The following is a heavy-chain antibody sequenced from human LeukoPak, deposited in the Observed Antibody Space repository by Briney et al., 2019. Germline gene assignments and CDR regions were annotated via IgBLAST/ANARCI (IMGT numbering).Heavy chain of an antibody. CDR1: GGSISSYY. CDR2: IYTSGST. CDR3: AGVVLRGAYYGGDCYSSRDAFDI. Sequence: SETLSLTCTVSGGSISSYYWSWIRQPPGKGLEWIGYIYTSGSTNYNPSLKSRVTISVDTSKNQFSLKLSSVTAADTAVYYCAGVVLRGAYYGGDCYSSRDAFDIWGQGTMVTVSS. D-gene: IGHD2-21*02. V-gene: IGHV4-4*09. J-gene: IGHJ3*02.